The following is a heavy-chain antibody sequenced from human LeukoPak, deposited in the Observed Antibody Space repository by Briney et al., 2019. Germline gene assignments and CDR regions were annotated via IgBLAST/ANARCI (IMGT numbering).Heavy chain of an antibody. J-gene: IGHJ5*02. CDR1: GGSFSGYY. D-gene: IGHD3-22*01. CDR2: INHSGST. CDR3: ARDRDYYDSSGYYYNWFDP. V-gene: IGHV4-34*01. Sequence: SEALSLTCAVYGGSFSGYYWSWIRQPPGKGLEWIGEINHSGSTNYNPSLKSRVTISVDTSKNQFSLELSSVTAADTAVYYCARDRDYYDSSGYYYNWFDPWGQGTLVTVSS.